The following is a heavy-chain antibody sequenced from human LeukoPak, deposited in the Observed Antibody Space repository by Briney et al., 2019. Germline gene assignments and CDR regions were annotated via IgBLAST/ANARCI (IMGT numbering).Heavy chain of an antibody. CDR1: GFTFGTFG. D-gene: IGHD4-11*01. CDR2: ISSSGSII. J-gene: IGHJ4*02. Sequence: GGSLRLSCAASGFTFGTFGMNWVRQAPGEGLEWVSHISSSGSIIYYADSVKGRFTISRDNAKNSLYLQMNSLRAEDTAVYYCARAMTSWGQGTLVTVSS. CDR3: ARAMTS. V-gene: IGHV3-48*03.